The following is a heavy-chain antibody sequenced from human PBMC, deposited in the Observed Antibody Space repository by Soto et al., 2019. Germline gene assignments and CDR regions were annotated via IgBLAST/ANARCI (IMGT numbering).Heavy chain of an antibody. D-gene: IGHD6-19*01. J-gene: IGHJ4*02. V-gene: IGHV3-21*01. CDR3: ARKGSLYNSGWWFDD. CDR2: ISSSSSYI. CDR1: GFTFSSYS. Sequence: GGSLRLSCAASGFTFSSYSMNWVRQAPGKGLEWVSSISSSSSYIYYADSVKGRFTISRDNAKNSLYLQMNSLRAEDTAVYYCARKGSLYNSGWWFDDWGQGTMVTVSS.